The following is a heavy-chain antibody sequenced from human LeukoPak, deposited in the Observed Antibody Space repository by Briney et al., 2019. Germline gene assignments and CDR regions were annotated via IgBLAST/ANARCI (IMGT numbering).Heavy chain of an antibody. CDR3: ARERGGDSGTYYGLAFDI. J-gene: IGHJ3*02. V-gene: IGHV1-2*02. Sequence: ASVKVSCKASGYTFTGYYMHWVRQAPGQGLEWMGWINPNSGGTNYAQKFQGRVTMTRDTSFSTAYMELSRLRSDDTTVYYCARERGGDSGTYYGLAFDIWGQGTMVTVSS. CDR1: GYTFTGYY. D-gene: IGHD1-26*01. CDR2: INPNSGGT.